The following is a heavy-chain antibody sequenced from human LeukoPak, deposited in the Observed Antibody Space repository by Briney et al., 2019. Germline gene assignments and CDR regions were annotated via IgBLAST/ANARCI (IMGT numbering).Heavy chain of an antibody. J-gene: IGHJ4*02. CDR3: ARTGDSHLFDY. Sequence: PSETLSLTCAVSGGSISSGGYSWSWIRQPPGKGLEWIGYIYHSGSTYYNPSLKSRVTISVDTSKNQFSLKLSSVTAADTAVYYCARTGDSHLFDYWGQGTLVTVSS. V-gene: IGHV4-30-2*01. CDR1: GGSISSGGYS. CDR2: IYHSGST. D-gene: IGHD7-27*01.